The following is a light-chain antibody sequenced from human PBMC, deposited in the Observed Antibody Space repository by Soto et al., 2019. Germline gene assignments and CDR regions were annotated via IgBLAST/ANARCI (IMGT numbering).Light chain of an antibody. Sequence: EIVLTQSPGTLSLSPGERATHSCRASQSVSNYLAWYQQKPGQAPRLLIYGASSRATGIPDRFSGSGSGTDFTLTISRLEPEDFAVYYCQQYGTFRTFGQGTKVEIK. CDR2: GAS. V-gene: IGKV3-20*01. CDR3: QQYGTFRT. J-gene: IGKJ1*01. CDR1: QSVSNY.